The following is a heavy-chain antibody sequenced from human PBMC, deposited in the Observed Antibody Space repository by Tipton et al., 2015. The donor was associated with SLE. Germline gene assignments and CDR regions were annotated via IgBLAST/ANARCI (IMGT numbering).Heavy chain of an antibody. D-gene: IGHD3-10*01. CDR2: IRYDGSNK. J-gene: IGHJ3*02. CDR3: ARGPLLWFGESLAFDI. CDR1: GFTFSSYE. Sequence: SLRLSCAASGFTFSSYEMNWVRQAPGKGLEWVAFIRYDGSNKYYADSVKGRFTISRDNSKNTLYLQMGSLRAEDMAVYYCARGPLLWFGESLAFDIWGQGTMVTVSS. V-gene: IGHV3-30*02.